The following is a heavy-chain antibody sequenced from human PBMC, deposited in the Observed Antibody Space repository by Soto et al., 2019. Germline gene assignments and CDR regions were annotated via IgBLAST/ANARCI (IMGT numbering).Heavy chain of an antibody. J-gene: IGHJ6*02. CDR1: GFTFSNAW. V-gene: IGHV3-15*07. Sequence: GGSLRLSCAASGFTFSNAWMNWVRQAPGKGLEWVGRIKSKTDGGTTDYAAPVKGRFTISREDSKNTLYLQMNSLKTEDTAVYYCTTGAPYNWNPNYYYYYGMDVWGQGTTVTVSS. D-gene: IGHD1-20*01. CDR2: IKSKTDGGTT. CDR3: TTGAPYNWNPNYYYYYGMDV.